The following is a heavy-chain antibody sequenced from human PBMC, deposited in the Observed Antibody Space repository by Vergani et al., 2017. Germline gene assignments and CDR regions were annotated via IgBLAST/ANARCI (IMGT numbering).Heavy chain of an antibody. J-gene: IGHJ6*03. D-gene: IGHD2-2*01. CDR2: IKQDGSEK. CDR1: GFTFSSYW. CDR3: ARGAGYCSSTSCPPTLMHYYYYIDV. V-gene: IGHV3-7*01. Sequence: EVKLVESGGGLVQPGGSLRPPCAASGFTFSSYWMSWVRQAPGKGLEWGANIKQDGSEKYYVDSVKGRFSISRNNAKNTLYLQMNGLRAEDTAVYYCARGAGYCSSTSCPPTLMHYYYYIDVWVKGTTVTVSS.